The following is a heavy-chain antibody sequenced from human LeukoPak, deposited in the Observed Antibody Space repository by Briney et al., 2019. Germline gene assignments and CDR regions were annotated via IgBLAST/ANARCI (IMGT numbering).Heavy chain of an antibody. CDR1: GGSISSYY. D-gene: IGHD2-21*02. V-gene: IGHV4-59*01. J-gene: IGHJ4*02. Sequence: SETLSLTCPVSGGSISSYYWSWIRQPPGKGLEWIGYIYYSGSTNYNPSLKSRVTISVDPSKNQFSLNLSSVTAADTAVYYCARESTVGDAIDYWGQGTLVTVSS. CDR3: ARESTVGDAIDY. CDR2: IYYSGST.